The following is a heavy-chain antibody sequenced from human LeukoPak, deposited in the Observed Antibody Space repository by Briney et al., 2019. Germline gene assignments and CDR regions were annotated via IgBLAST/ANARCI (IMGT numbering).Heavy chain of an antibody. V-gene: IGHV4-61*01. CDR3: ARLVPEWELREFSERDWFDP. CDR1: GGSVSSGSYY. J-gene: IGHJ5*02. CDR2: IYYSGST. D-gene: IGHD1-26*01. Sequence: SETLSLTCTVSGGSVSSGSYYWSWIRQPPGKGLEWIGYIYYSGSTNYNPSLKSRVTISVDTSKNQFSLKLSSVTAADTAVYYCARLVPEWELREFSERDWFDPWGQGTLVTVSS.